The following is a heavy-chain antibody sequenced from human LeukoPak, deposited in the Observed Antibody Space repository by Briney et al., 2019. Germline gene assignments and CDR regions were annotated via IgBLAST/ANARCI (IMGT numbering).Heavy chain of an antibody. CDR3: ARLYYDILTGYLEGAFDI. J-gene: IGHJ3*02. Sequence: SETLSLTCTVSGGSISSGDYYWSWIRQPPGKGLEWIRYIYYSGSTYYNPSLKSRVTISVDTSKNQFSLKLSSVTAADTAVYYCARLYYDILTGYLEGAFDIWGQGTMVTVSS. CDR2: IYYSGST. CDR1: GGSISSGDYY. D-gene: IGHD3-9*01. V-gene: IGHV4-30-4*01.